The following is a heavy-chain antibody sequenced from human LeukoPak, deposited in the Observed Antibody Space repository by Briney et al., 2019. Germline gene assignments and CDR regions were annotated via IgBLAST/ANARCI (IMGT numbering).Heavy chain of an antibody. V-gene: IGHV3-7*01. CDR1: GFTFSDYW. CDR2: IKQDGGEK. J-gene: IGHJ4*02. CDR3: ARVWDTYGYSR. D-gene: IGHD5-18*01. Sequence: GGSLRLSCAGSGFTFSDYWMSWVRQAPGKGLEGVANIKQDGGEKYCVDSLKGRFTISRDNAKNSLYLQMNSLRAEDTAVYYCARVWDTYGYSRWGQGALVTVSS.